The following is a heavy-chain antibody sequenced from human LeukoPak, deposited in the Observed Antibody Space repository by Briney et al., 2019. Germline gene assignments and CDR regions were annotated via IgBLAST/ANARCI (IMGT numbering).Heavy chain of an antibody. Sequence: PSGTLSLTCAVSGGSISSSNWWSWVRQPPGKGLEWIGEIYHSGSTNYNPSLKSRVTISVDKSKNQFSLKLSSVTAADTAVYYCARVKRCHYDSSGYYCRSAPDFDYWGQGTLVTVSS. J-gene: IGHJ4*02. CDR2: IYHSGST. V-gene: IGHV4-4*02. CDR3: ARVKRCHYDSSGYYCRSAPDFDY. CDR1: GGSISSSNW. D-gene: IGHD3-22*01.